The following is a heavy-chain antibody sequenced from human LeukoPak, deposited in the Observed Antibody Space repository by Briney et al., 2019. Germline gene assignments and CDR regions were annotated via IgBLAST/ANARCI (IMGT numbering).Heavy chain of an antibody. CDR3: ARGPMVRGVIIRGNWFDP. Sequence: SETLSLTCAVYGGSFSGYYWSWIRQPPGKGLEWIGEINHSGSTNYNPSLKSRVTISVDTSKNQFSLKLSSVTAADMAVYYCARGPMVRGVIIRGNWFDPWGQGTLVTVSS. CDR2: INHSGST. D-gene: IGHD3-10*01. V-gene: IGHV4-34*01. J-gene: IGHJ5*02. CDR1: GGSFSGYY.